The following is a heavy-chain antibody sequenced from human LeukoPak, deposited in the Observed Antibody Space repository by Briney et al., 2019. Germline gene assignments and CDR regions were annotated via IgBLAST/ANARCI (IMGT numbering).Heavy chain of an antibody. CDR3: ARSIPAGAFDI. V-gene: IGHV4-31*03. CDR1: GGSISSGGYY. D-gene: IGHD2-21*01. Sequence: SETLSLTCTVSGGSISSGGYYWSRIRQHPGKGLEWIRYIYYSGSTYYNPSLKSRVTISVDTSKNQFSLKLSSVTAADTAVYYCARSIPAGAFDIWGQGTMVTVSS. CDR2: IYYSGST. J-gene: IGHJ3*02.